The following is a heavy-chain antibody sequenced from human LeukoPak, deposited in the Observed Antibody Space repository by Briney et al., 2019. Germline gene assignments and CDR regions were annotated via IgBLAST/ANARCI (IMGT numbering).Heavy chain of an antibody. CDR2: ISSSGGTI. Sequence: GGSLRLSCAASGFTFSSSAMAWVRHAPGKGLEWVSYISSSGGTIYYADSVKGRFTISRDNAKNSLYLQMNSLRAEDTAMYYCARNKGYSSSWYFDYWGQGTLVTVSS. D-gene: IGHD6-13*01. CDR1: GFTFSSSA. V-gene: IGHV3-48*03. CDR3: ARNKGYSSSWYFDY. J-gene: IGHJ4*02.